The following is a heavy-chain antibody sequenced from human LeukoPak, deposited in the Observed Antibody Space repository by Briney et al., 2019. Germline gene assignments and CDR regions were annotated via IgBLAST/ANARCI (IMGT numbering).Heavy chain of an antibody. J-gene: IGHJ6*02. D-gene: IGHD6-19*01. Sequence: ASVKVSCKASGYTFTSYDTNWVRQATGQELEWMGWMNPNSGNTGYAQKFQGRVTMTRNTSISTAYMELSSLRSEDTAVYYCASHIAVAGTYYYYGMDVWGQGTTVTVSS. CDR2: MNPNSGNT. CDR1: GYTFTSYD. CDR3: ASHIAVAGTYYYYGMDV. V-gene: IGHV1-8*01.